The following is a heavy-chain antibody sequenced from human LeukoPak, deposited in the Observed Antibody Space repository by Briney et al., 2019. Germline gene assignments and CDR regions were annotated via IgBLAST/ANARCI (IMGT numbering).Heavy chain of an antibody. V-gene: IGHV3-48*02. CDR2: ITSSSTTI. D-gene: IGHD2-21*02. CDR1: GFTFTSHS. CDR3: ARVRGTALVNMYFDY. Sequence: GGSLRLSCATFGFTFTSHSMNWVRQAPGKGLEWVSFITSSSTTIYYADSVEGRFTISRDNAKNSLYLQMNSLRDEDTAVYYCARVRGTALVNMYFDYWSQGTLVTVSS. J-gene: IGHJ4*02.